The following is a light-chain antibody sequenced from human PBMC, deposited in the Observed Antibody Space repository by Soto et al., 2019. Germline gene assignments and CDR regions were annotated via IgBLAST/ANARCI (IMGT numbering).Light chain of an antibody. Sequence: EIVLTQSPGTLSLSPGERATLSCRASQSVSTNYLAWYQRKPGQAPRLLIYGASSRATGIPDRFRGSGSGTDFTLTITRLEPEDFAVDYCQQYGSSPPTFGQGTKVEIK. CDR3: QQYGSSPPT. V-gene: IGKV3-20*01. J-gene: IGKJ1*01. CDR1: QSVSTNY. CDR2: GAS.